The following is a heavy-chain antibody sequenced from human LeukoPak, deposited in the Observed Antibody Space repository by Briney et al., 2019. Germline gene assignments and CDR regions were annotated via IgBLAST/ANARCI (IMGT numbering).Heavy chain of an antibody. D-gene: IGHD5-24*01. CDR2: IRYDGSNK. Sequence: GGSLTLSCAASGFTFSSYGMHWVRQAPGKGLEWVAFIRYDGSNKYYADSVKGRFTISRDNSKSTLYLQMNSLRAEDTAVYYCAKDAGLHTPYYFDYWGQGTLVTVSS. CDR1: GFTFSSYG. CDR3: AKDAGLHTPYYFDY. J-gene: IGHJ4*02. V-gene: IGHV3-30*02.